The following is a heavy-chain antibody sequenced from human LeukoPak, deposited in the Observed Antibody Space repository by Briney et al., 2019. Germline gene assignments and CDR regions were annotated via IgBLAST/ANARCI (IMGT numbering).Heavy chain of an antibody. CDR1: GFTFSS. CDR3: ARDYDSSGYYYPVYEY. V-gene: IGHV3-21*06. Sequence: GGSLRLSCAASGFTFSSMNWVRQAPGKGLEWVSFISSSSDYIYYADSVKGRFTISRDNAKNSLYLQMNSLRAEDTAVYYCARDYDSSGYYYPVYEYWGQGTLVTVSS. D-gene: IGHD3-22*01. J-gene: IGHJ4*02. CDR2: ISSSSDYI.